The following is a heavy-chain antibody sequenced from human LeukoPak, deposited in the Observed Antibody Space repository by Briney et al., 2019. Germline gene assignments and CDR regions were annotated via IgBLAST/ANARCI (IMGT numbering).Heavy chain of an antibody. CDR2: INPNSGDT. CDR1: GYTFTGYY. Sequence: ASVKVSCKASGYTFTGYYMHWMRQAPGQGLEWMGWINPNSGDTNYAQKFQGRVTMTGDTSISTAYMELSRLRSDDTAVYYCARDHDTTLDYWGQGTLITVSS. D-gene: IGHD1-26*01. J-gene: IGHJ4*02. CDR3: ARDHDTTLDY. V-gene: IGHV1-2*02.